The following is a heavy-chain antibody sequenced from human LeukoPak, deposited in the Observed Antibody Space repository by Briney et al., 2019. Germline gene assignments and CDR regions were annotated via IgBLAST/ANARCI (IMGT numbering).Heavy chain of an antibody. D-gene: IGHD3-22*01. CDR2: IKQDGNEK. CDR1: GFRFNTYW. CDR3: ARDLGPYYYDSSGYGY. Sequence: GGSLRLSCAASGFRFNTYWMSWVRQAPGKGLEWVANIKQDGNEKYYADSVKGRFTISRDNGKNSLYLQMNSLRAEDTAVYYCARDLGPYYYDSSGYGYWGQGTLVTVSS. J-gene: IGHJ4*02. V-gene: IGHV3-7*01.